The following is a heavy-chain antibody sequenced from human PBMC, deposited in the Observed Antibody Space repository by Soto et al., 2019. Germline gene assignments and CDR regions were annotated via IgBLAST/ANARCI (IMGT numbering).Heavy chain of an antibody. CDR2: IIPIPDTT. CDR1: GGTFSSYA. CDR3: ARSQGSSTSLEIYYYYYYGMDV. D-gene: IGHD2-2*01. V-gene: IGHV1-69*01. J-gene: IGHJ6*02. Sequence: QVQLVQSGAEVKKPGSSVKVSCKASGGTFSSYAISWVRQAPGQGLEWMGGIIPIPDTTNYEQKFQGRVTITADESTSTDYMELSSLRSEDTAVYYCARSQGSSTSLEIYYYYYYGMDVWGQGTTVTVSS.